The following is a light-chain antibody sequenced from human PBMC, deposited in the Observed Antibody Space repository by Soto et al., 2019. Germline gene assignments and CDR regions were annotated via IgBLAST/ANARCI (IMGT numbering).Light chain of an antibody. CDR3: TSYTSSSTYV. J-gene: IGLJ1*01. Sequence: VLTQPASVSQSPGQSITISCAGTSSDIGGYNYVSWYQQHPDKAPKLMIYGVTNRPSGFSDRVSGSKSGNTASLTISGLQAEDEADYYSTSYTSSSTYVFGSGTKVTVL. CDR1: SSDIGGYNY. CDR2: GVT. V-gene: IGLV2-14*01.